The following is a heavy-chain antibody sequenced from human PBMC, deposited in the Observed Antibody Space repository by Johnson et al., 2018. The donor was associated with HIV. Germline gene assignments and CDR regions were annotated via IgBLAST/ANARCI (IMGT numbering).Heavy chain of an antibody. CDR2: INWNGGST. V-gene: IGHV3-20*04. Sequence: VHLVESGGGVVQPGGSLRLSCAASGFTFDDYGMSWVRQAPGKGLEWVSGINWNGGSTGYADSVKGRFTISRDNAKNSLYLQMNSLRAEDTAVYYCTTDHYFLDARDIWGQGTMVTVSS. CDR1: GFTFDDYG. J-gene: IGHJ3*02. D-gene: IGHD2/OR15-2a*01. CDR3: TTDHYFLDARDI.